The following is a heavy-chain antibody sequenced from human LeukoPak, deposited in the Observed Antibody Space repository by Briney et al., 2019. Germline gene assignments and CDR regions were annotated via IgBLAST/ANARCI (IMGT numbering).Heavy chain of an antibody. V-gene: IGHV1-2*02. CDR3: ARVDQRISFYFDY. CDR2: LNPHNGDT. CDR1: GYTFTGYY. D-gene: IGHD3-16*02. Sequence: ASVKVSCKASGYTFTGYYMHWVRQAPGQGLEWMGWLNPHNGDTNYVQKFQGGVTMTRDTSISTAFMELSSLRSDDTAVYYCARVDQRISFYFDYWGQGTLITVSS. J-gene: IGHJ4*02.